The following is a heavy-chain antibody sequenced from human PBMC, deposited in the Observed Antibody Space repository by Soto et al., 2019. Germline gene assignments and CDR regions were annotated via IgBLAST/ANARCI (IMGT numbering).Heavy chain of an antibody. V-gene: IGHV4-59*12. J-gene: IGHJ4*02. Sequence: SETLSLTCTVSGGSISSYYWSWIRQPPGKGLEWIGYIYYSGSTNYSPSLKSRIIISLDTSKNQFSLKLSSVTAADTAVYYRARVWRQGYYFDYWGQGTLVTVSS. D-gene: IGHD2-21*01. CDR1: GGSISSYY. CDR2: IYYSGST. CDR3: ARVWRQGYYFDY.